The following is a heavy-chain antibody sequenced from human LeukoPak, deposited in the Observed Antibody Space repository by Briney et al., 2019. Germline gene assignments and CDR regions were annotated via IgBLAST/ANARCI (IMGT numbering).Heavy chain of an antibody. CDR3: ARLSGYDWESFYDY. V-gene: IGHV4-59*01. J-gene: IGHJ4*02. D-gene: IGHD5-12*01. CDR1: GGSISSYY. CDR2: NSGST. Sequence: SETLSLTCIVSGGSISSYYWSWIRQPPGKGLEWIGYNSGSTNYNPSFKSRVTISVDTSKKQFSMKLSSVTAADTAVYYCARLSGYDWESFYDYWGQGTLVTVSS.